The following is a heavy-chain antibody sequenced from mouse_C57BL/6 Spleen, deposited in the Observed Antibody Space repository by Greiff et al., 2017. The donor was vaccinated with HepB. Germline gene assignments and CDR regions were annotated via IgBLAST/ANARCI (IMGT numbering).Heavy chain of an antibody. V-gene: IGHV1-81*01. CDR3: ARGDYGHNEDYFDY. Sequence: QVQLKESGAELARPGASVKLSCKASGYTFTSYGISWVKQRTGQGLEWIGEIYPRSGNTYYNEKFKGKATLTADKSSSTAYMELRSLTSEDSAVYFCARGDYGHNEDYFDYWGQGTTLTVSS. D-gene: IGHD1-1*02. CDR1: GYTFTSYG. J-gene: IGHJ2*01. CDR2: IYPRSGNT.